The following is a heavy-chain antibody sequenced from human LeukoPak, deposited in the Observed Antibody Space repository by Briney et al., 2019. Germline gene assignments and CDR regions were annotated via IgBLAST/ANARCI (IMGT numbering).Heavy chain of an antibody. CDR2: ISSSGSTI. CDR3: AELGITMIGGV. D-gene: IGHD3-10*02. Sequence: GGSMRLSCAASGFTFSSYEMNWVRKAPGKGLEWVSYISSSGSTIYYADSVKGRFTISRDNAKNSLYLQMNSLRAEDTAVYYCAELGITMIGGVWGKGTTVTISS. J-gene: IGHJ6*04. CDR1: GFTFSSYE. V-gene: IGHV3-48*03.